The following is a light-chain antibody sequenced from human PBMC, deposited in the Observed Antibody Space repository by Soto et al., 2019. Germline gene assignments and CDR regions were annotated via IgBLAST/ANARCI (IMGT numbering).Light chain of an antibody. J-gene: IGKJ5*01. CDR2: GAS. CDR3: QQYNNWPPT. CDR1: QSVSGN. V-gene: IGKV3-15*01. Sequence: EIVMTQSPATLSVSPGERATLSCRASQSVSGNLAWYQQKPGQPPRLLIYGASTRATGIPARFSGSGSGTDFTLTISSLQSEDFALYYCQQYNNWPPTFGQGTRLEIK.